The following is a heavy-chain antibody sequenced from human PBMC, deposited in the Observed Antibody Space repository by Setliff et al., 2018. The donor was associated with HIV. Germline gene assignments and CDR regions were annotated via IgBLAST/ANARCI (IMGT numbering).Heavy chain of an antibody. V-gene: IGHV4-59*08. CDR1: GGPLTDHY. CDR3: ARVETTVTSRLDY. CDR2: IYQSGTT. J-gene: IGHJ4*02. Sequence: SETLSLTCAVHGGPLTDHYWNWVRQPPGKGLEWIGSIYQSGTTYYNPALKSRVTISVDTSKNQFSLRLTSVTAADTAVYFCARVETTVTSRLDYWGQGTLVTVSS. D-gene: IGHD4-17*01.